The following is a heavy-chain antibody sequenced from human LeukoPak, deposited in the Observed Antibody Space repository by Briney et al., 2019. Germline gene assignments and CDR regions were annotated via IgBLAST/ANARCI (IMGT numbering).Heavy chain of an antibody. J-gene: IGHJ5*02. CDR3: AKGDLSSGWLS. CDR1: GFTFSSYG. V-gene: IGHV3-33*06. D-gene: IGHD6-19*01. Sequence: PGGSLRLSCAASGFTFSSYGMHWVRQAPGKGLEWVAVIWYDGSNKYYADSVKGRFTISRDNSKNTLYLQMNSLRADDTAVYYCAKGDLSSGWLSWGQGTLVTVSS. CDR2: IWYDGSNK.